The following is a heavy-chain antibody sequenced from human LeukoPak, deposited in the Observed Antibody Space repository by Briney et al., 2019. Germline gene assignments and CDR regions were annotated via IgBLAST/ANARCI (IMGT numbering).Heavy chain of an antibody. CDR3: ARGHYGFDP. CDR2: IYNNGRT. CDR1: GDSLSSYS. D-gene: IGHD3-16*01. J-gene: IGHJ5*02. V-gene: IGHV4-59*08. Sequence: SETLSLTCTVSGDSLSSYSWSWVRRPPGRGLEWIGYIYNNGRTVYNPSLRSRVTMSIDTSKLQFSVKLRSVTAADTAVYYCARGHYGFDPWGQGILVTVSS.